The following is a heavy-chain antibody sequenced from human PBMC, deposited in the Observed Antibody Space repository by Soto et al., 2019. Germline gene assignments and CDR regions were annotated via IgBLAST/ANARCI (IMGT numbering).Heavy chain of an antibody. CDR1: GGSISGYY. Sequence: SETLSLTCTVSGGSISGYYWSWIRQPPGKGLEWIGYIYYSGSTNYNPSLKSRVTISVDTSKNQFSLKLSSVTAADTAVYYCARDNSWAFDIWGQGTMVTVSS. V-gene: IGHV4-59*01. CDR2: IYYSGST. CDR3: ARDNSWAFDI. J-gene: IGHJ3*02.